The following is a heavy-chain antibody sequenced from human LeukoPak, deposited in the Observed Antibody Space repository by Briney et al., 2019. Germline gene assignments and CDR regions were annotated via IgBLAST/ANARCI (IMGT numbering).Heavy chain of an antibody. V-gene: IGHV4-59*01. CDR3: TRGAGWLIDY. D-gene: IGHD3-16*01. Sequence: PSETLSLTCTVSDDSISDYYRGWIRQPPGKGLEWIGYIHNSGTSTYNLSLKSRVTISADTSKNQFSLKLNSMTTADTAVYYCTRGAGWLIDYWGQGILVTVSS. CDR1: DDSISDYY. CDR2: IHNSGTS. J-gene: IGHJ4*02.